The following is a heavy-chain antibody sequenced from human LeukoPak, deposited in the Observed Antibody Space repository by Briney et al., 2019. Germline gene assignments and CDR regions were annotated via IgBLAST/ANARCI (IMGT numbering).Heavy chain of an antibody. CDR3: ARQYYYGSGSYFAH. V-gene: IGHV1-69*04. D-gene: IGHD3-10*01. CDR2: IIPILGIA. J-gene: IGHJ4*02. Sequence: PVKVSCKASGGTFSSYAISWVRQAPGQGLEWMGRIIPILGIANYAQKFQGRVTITADKSTSTAYMEQSSLRSEDTAVYYCARQYYYGSGSYFAHWGQGTLVTVSS. CDR1: GGTFSSYA.